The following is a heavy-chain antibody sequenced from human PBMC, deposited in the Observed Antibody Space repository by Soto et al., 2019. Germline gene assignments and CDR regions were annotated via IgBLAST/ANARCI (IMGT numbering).Heavy chain of an antibody. CDR3: ARDLAAGMIDY. Sequence: QVQLVQSGAEVKKPGASVKVSCKASGYTFTSYGISWVRQAPGQGLEWMGWISAHNGNTKYAQKVQGRVTMTTDTSTSTAYMELRGLRPDDTAVYYCARDLAAGMIDYWGQGTLVTVSS. J-gene: IGHJ4*02. D-gene: IGHD6-13*01. CDR1: GYTFTSYG. CDR2: ISAHNGNT. V-gene: IGHV1-18*01.